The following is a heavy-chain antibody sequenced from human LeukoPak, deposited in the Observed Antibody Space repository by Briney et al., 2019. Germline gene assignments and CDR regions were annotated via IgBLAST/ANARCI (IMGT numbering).Heavy chain of an antibody. CDR1: GFTFGSYA. J-gene: IGHJ4*02. CDR2: RSYDGNNK. Sequence: GRSLRLPCAASGFTFGSYAMHWVRQAPGKGLEWVAVRSYDGNNKYYADSVKGRFTISRDNSKNTLYLQMNSLRAEDTVVYYCARGDYSSSWYVDYWGQGTLVTVSS. D-gene: IGHD6-13*01. CDR3: ARGDYSSSWYVDY. V-gene: IGHV3-30*04.